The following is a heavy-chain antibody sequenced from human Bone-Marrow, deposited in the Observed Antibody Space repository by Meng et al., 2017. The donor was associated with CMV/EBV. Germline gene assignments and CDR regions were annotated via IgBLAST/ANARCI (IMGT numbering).Heavy chain of an antibody. D-gene: IGHD2/OR15-2a*01. Sequence: GESLKISCAASGFTFSSYSMNWVRQAPGKGLEWVSSISSSSSYIYYADSVKGRFTISRDNAKNSLYLQMNSLRAEDTAVYYCATDFSYFDYWGQGTLVTVSS. CDR1: GFTFSSYS. V-gene: IGHV3-21*01. CDR2: ISSSSSYI. CDR3: ATDFSYFDY. J-gene: IGHJ4*02.